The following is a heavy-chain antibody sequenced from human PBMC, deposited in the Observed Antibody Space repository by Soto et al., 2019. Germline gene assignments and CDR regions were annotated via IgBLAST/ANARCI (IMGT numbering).Heavy chain of an antibody. J-gene: IGHJ3*02. V-gene: IGHV1-18*01. D-gene: IGHD3-22*01. Sequence: GASVKVSCKASGYTFTSYGISWVRQAPGQGLEWMGWISAYNGNTNYAQKLQGRVTMTTDTSTSTAYMELRSLRSDDTAVYYCARDRKAMIVVAPDALDIWGQGTMVTVSS. CDR3: ARDRKAMIVVAPDALDI. CDR2: ISAYNGNT. CDR1: GYTFTSYG.